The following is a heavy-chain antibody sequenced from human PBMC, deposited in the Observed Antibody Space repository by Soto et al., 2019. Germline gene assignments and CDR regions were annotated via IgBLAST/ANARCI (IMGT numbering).Heavy chain of an antibody. Sequence: GESLKISCAASGSTFSHAWMSWVRQAPGKGLEWVGRIKSKADGETKDYGAPVRGRFTISRDDSKDTLYLQMNSLRIEDTAVYYCCVVKRRDQYSTSGYWFDPWGPGTLVTVSS. CDR2: IKSKADGETK. D-gene: IGHD2-15*01. CDR1: GSTFSHAW. J-gene: IGHJ5*02. CDR3: CVVKRRDQYSTSGYWFDP. V-gene: IGHV3-15*01.